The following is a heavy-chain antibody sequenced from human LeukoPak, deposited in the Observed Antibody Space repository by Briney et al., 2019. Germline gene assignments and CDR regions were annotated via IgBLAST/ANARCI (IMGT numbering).Heavy chain of an antibody. CDR1: GVCLSSFY. D-gene: IGHD6-19*01. V-gene: IGHV4-4*07. CDR2: IYSSGST. CDR3: ARVLGWDGFDY. J-gene: IGHJ4*02. Sequence: PSETLSLTGTGSGVCLSSFYWSWFRQPAGKGREWIGRIYSSGSTNYNPSLKSRLTMSVDTSKNQFSLRLSSVTAADTAVYYCARVLGWDGFDYWGQGTLVTVSS.